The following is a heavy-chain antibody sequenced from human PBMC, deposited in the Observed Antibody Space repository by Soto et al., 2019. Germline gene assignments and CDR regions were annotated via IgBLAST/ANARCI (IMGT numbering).Heavy chain of an antibody. CDR1: GYSFSFYG. Sequence: QIQLVQSGAEWRKPGASVKVSCKASGYSFSFYGINWVRQAPGQGLEWMGWINPSDGNRNLAQKFEDRVTMTTATSTNTVFLELRSLKSDDTAIYYCARDSLRGYDSSGFYSWGQGTMVTVSS. J-gene: IGHJ4*02. CDR3: ARDSLRGYDSSGFYS. CDR2: INPSDGNR. D-gene: IGHD3-22*01. V-gene: IGHV1-18*01.